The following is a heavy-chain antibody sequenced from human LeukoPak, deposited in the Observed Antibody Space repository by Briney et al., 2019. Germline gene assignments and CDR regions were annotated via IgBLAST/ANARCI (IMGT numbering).Heavy chain of an antibody. D-gene: IGHD3-16*02. CDR2: IKHDGSEE. V-gene: IGHV3-7*01. J-gene: IGHJ4*02. CDR3: GYTNNFYH. CDR1: GFTFSGSA. Sequence: GSLKLSCAASGFTFSGSAIHWVRQAPGQGLEWVANIKHDGSEEYYVDSVKGRFTVSRDDGRNSVSLQMNSVRAEDTAVYYCGYTNNFYHWGQGTLVVVSS.